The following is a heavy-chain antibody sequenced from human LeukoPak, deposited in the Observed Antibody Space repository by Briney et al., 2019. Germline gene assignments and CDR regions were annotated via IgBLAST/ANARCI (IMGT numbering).Heavy chain of an antibody. CDR2: IVDSYT. D-gene: IGHD2-2*01. V-gene: IGHV3-23*01. Sequence: GGSLRLSCAASGFTFSNYVMSWGRQAPGLGLEWVSAIVDSYTYYADSVKGRFTTSRDNSKNTVYLQMNSLRAEDTAVYYCAKASSNSRLYYFDSWGLGTLVIVSS. CDR1: GFTFSNYV. J-gene: IGHJ4*02. CDR3: AKASSNSRLYYFDS.